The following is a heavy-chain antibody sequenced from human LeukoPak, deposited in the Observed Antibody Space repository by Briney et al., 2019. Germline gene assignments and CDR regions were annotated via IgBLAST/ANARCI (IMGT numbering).Heavy chain of an antibody. Sequence: ASVKVSCKASGYTFTSYDINWVRQATGQGLEWMGWMNPTSGNTGYAQNFQGRVTITRDTSISTAYMELRSLRSDDTAVYYCARGLDYYDSSGYDAFDIWGQGTMVTVSS. CDR2: MNPTSGNT. D-gene: IGHD3-22*01. V-gene: IGHV1-8*03. CDR3: ARGLDYYDSSGYDAFDI. CDR1: GYTFTSYD. J-gene: IGHJ3*02.